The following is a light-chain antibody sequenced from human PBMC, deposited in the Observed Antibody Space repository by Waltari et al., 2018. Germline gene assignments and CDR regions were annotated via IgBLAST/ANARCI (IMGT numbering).Light chain of an antibody. CDR1: SSDVGGFDY. CDR2: EDS. Sequence: QSALTQPPSASGSPGQSVTISCTGTSSDVGGFDYVSWYQQHPGKVPRLVIYEDSKRTAGVPDRFSGSKSGNAASLTVSGLQVEDEADYYCSSFAGSSQMLFGGGTKLTVL. CDR3: SSFAGSSQML. V-gene: IGLV2-8*01. J-gene: IGLJ2*01.